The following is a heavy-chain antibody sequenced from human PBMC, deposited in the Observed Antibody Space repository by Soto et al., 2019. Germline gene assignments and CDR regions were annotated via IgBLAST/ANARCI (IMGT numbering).Heavy chain of an antibody. J-gene: IGHJ6*01. Sequence: QVQLVQSGAEVKKPGASVKVSCKASGYTFTSYGISWVRQAPGQGLEWMGWVSAYNGITTYAQKLQGRVTMTTDTSTGTAYMELRSLRSDDTDVYYCERDRGSSTSCYICYYKGMDVWGQGTMVTVSS. CDR1: GYTFTSYG. V-gene: IGHV1-18*04. D-gene: IGHD2-2*02. CDR3: ERDRGSSTSCYICYYKGMDV. CDR2: VSAYNGIT.